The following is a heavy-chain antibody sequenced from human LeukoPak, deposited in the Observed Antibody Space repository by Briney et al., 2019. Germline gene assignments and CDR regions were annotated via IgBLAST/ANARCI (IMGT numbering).Heavy chain of an antibody. Sequence: SETLSLTCAVYGGSFSGYYWSWIRRPPGKGLEWIGEINHSGSTNYNPSLKSRVTISVDTSKNQFSLKLSSVTAADTAVYYCARRRSSGYYGDWGQGTLVTVSS. CDR1: GGSFSGYY. V-gene: IGHV4-34*01. D-gene: IGHD3-22*01. J-gene: IGHJ4*02. CDR2: INHSGST. CDR3: ARRRSSGYYGD.